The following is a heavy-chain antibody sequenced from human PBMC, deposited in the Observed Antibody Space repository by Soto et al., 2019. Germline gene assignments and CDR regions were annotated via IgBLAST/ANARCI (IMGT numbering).Heavy chain of an antibody. CDR2: TANKRSRYTT. J-gene: IGHJ6*02. V-gene: IGHV3-72*01. Sequence: EVELVESGGGLVQAGGSLRVSCGVSGFTSSDHYMDWVRQAPGKGLEWVGRTANKRSRYTTEYAASVKGRFIIARDDSKHPVYLQMHSLKIDDTAVYYCARAGCGHGLDVWGQGTTVTVSS. CDR3: ARAGCGHGLDV. D-gene: IGHD1-26*01. CDR1: GFTSSDHY.